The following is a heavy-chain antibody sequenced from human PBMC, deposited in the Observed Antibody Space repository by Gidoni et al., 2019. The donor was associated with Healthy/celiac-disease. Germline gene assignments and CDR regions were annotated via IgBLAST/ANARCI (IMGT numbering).Heavy chain of an antibody. CDR3: VGSSSPGYFQH. D-gene: IGHD6-6*01. Sequence: QVQLVQSGAEVKKPGASVKVSCKASGYTFTSYYMHWVRQAPGQGLEWMGIINPSCGSTSYAQKFQGRVTMTRDTSTSTVYMELSSLRSEDTAVYYCVGSSSPGYFQHWGQGTLVTVSS. J-gene: IGHJ1*01. CDR2: INPSCGST. CDR1: GYTFTSYY. V-gene: IGHV1-46*01.